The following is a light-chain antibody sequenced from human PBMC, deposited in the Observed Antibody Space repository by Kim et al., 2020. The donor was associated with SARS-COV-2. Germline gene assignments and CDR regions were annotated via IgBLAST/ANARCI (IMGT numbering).Light chain of an antibody. CDR3: SAWDSSLSAWV. V-gene: IGLV10-54*01. CDR2: RNN. Sequence: QTATHPCTGNRNNVGTQGAPWVQQHQGHPPQPLSYRNNSRTSGISERLSASRSGNTASLTITGLQPEDEAVYYCSAWDSSLSAWVFGGGTQLTVL. J-gene: IGLJ3*02. CDR1: RNNVGTQG.